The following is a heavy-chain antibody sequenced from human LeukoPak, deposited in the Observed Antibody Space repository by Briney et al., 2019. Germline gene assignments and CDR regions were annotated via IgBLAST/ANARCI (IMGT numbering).Heavy chain of an antibody. CDR1: GYSISNGYY. V-gene: IGHV4-38-2*01. CDR3: ARPIGNTRDAFNI. CDR2: VHYSGST. J-gene: IGHJ3*02. Sequence: SETLSLTCSVSGYSISNGYYWGWIRQPPGKGLEWIGYVHYSGSTNYSPSLKSRVTISVDTSKNQFSLRLSSVTAADTAVYYCARPIGNTRDAFNIWGQGTVVTVSS. D-gene: IGHD1-7*01.